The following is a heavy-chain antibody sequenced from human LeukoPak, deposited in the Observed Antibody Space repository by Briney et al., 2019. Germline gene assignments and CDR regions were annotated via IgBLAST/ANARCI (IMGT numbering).Heavy chain of an antibody. CDR1: GYTLTELS. CDR2: FDPEDGET. V-gene: IGHV1-24*01. Sequence: ASVKVSCKVSGYTLTELSMHWVRQAPGKGLEWMGGFDPEDGETIYAQKFQGRVTMTEDTSTDTAYMELSSLRSEDTAVYYCATVQYGSRSYYHDYWGQGTLVTVSS. D-gene: IGHD3-10*01. CDR3: ATVQYGSRSYYHDY. J-gene: IGHJ4*02.